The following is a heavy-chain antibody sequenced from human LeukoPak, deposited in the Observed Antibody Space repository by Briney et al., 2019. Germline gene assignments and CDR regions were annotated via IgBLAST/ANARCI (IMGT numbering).Heavy chain of an antibody. CDR3: ARAYYDILTGWTDAFDI. J-gene: IGHJ3*02. CDR2: ISSSGSTI. V-gene: IGHV3-11*04. D-gene: IGHD3-9*01. CDR1: GFTFSDYY. Sequence: GGSLRLSCAASGFTFSDYYMSWIRQAPGKGLEWVSYISSSGSTIYYADSVKGRFTISRDNAKNSLYLQMNSLRAEDTAVYYCARAYYDILTGWTDAFDIWGQGTMVTVSS.